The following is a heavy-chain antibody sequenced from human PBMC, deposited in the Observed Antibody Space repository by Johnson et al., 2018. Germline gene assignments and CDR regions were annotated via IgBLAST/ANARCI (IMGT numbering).Heavy chain of an antibody. J-gene: IGHJ6*03. CDR3: ARQMITRLRGVAYYYMDV. CDR1: GGSISGYY. D-gene: IGHD3-10*01. CDR2: IYYSGST. Sequence: QVQLQESGPGLVKPSETLSLTCTVSGGSISGYYWNWIRQPPGKGLEYIGYIYYSGSTNYNPSLKRRVTISVDTSKSQFSLKLTSVTAADTATYYCARQMITRLRGVAYYYMDVWGKGTTVTVSS. V-gene: IGHV4-59*01.